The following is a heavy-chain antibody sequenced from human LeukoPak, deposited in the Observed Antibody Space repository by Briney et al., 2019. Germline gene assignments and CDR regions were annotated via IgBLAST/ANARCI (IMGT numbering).Heavy chain of an antibody. Sequence: GGSLRLSCAASGFTFSIYWMSWVRQAPGKGLEWVANIKTDGSEKRYVDSVKGRFTISRDNAKNSLYLQMNSLRAEDTAVYYCARGIAVAGTFHFDYWGQGTLVTVSS. CDR1: GFTFSIYW. D-gene: IGHD6-19*01. J-gene: IGHJ4*02. CDR3: ARGIAVAGTFHFDY. V-gene: IGHV3-7*01. CDR2: IKTDGSEK.